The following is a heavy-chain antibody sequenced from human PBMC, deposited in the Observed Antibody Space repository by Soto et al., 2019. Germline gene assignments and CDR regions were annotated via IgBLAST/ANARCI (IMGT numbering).Heavy chain of an antibody. CDR3: AIGGDYSKPFDY. CDR2: IYYSGST. J-gene: IGHJ4*02. V-gene: IGHV4-59*01. D-gene: IGHD4-4*01. Sequence: PSETLSLTCTVSGGSISSYYWSWIRQPPGKGLEWIGYIYYSGSTNYNPSLKSRVTISVDTSKNQFSLKLSSVTAADTAVYYCAIGGDYSKPFDYWGQGTLVTVSS. CDR1: GGSISSYY.